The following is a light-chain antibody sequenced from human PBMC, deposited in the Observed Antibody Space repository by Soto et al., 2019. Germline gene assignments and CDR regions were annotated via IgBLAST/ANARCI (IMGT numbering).Light chain of an antibody. CDR3: QQYNKWPWT. CDR1: QSLSSD. Sequence: EIVMTQSPATLSVSPGERATLSCRASQSLSSDLAWYQQKVGQAPRLLIYGASTRATGIPARYSGSGSGTEFNFTISSLQSEDFAVYYCQQYNKWPWTFGQGTKVDIK. J-gene: IGKJ1*01. V-gene: IGKV3-15*01. CDR2: GAS.